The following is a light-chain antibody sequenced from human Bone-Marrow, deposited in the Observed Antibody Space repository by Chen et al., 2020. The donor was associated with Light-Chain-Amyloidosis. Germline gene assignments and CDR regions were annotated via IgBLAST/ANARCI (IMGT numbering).Light chain of an antibody. CDR3: AVWDDDFDTPV. CDR2: YDD. J-gene: IGLJ3*02. V-gene: IGLV1-36*01. Sequence: QSVLTQPPSVSEAPRQRVTIPCSGSSSNIGSNPVNWYQHLPGQAPKLLIYYDDLVSSGVSDRFSGSKSGSSASLAISGLQSEDEAAYYCAVWDDDFDTPVFGGGTKLTVL. CDR1: SSNIGSNP.